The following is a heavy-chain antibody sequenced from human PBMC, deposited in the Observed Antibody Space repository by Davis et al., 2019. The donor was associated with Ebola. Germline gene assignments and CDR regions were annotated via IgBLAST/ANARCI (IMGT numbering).Heavy chain of an antibody. D-gene: IGHD6-13*01. V-gene: IGHV5-51*01. CDR3: ARPGSSSSWYALGGFDY. Sequence: GGSLRLSCAASGFTFSSYAMSWVRQMPGKGLEWMGIIYPGDSDTRYSPSFQGQVTISADKSISTAYLQWSSLKASDTAMYYCARPGSSSSWYALGGFDYWGQGTLVTVSS. CDR1: GFTFSSYA. J-gene: IGHJ4*02. CDR2: IYPGDSDT.